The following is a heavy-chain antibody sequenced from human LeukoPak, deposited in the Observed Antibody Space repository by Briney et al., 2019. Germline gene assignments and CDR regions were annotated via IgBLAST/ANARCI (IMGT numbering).Heavy chain of an antibody. J-gene: IGHJ4*02. CDR3: ARHVVDTAPFGY. D-gene: IGHD5-18*01. Sequence: SETLSLTCTVSGGSISSYYWSWTRQPPGKGLEWIGYIYYSGSTNYNPSLKSRVTISVDTSKKQFSLKLSSVTAADTVVYYCARHVVDTAPFGYWGQGTLVTVSS. V-gene: IGHV4-59*08. CDR2: IYYSGST. CDR1: GGSISSYY.